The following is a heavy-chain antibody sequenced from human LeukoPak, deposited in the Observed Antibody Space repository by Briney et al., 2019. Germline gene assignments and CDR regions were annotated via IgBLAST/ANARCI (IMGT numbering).Heavy chain of an antibody. CDR3: ARELGGTKTGGFDI. Sequence: QTGGSLRLSCAASGFRFSYHDMHWVRQAPGKGLEFVSSIGAAGAHTFYADSVKGGFTISRDNFQSTMYLQMDGLRPEDSAVYYCARELGGTKTGGFDIWGQGTVVTVSS. CDR2: IGAAGAHT. V-gene: IGHV3-64*02. D-gene: IGHD1-14*01. J-gene: IGHJ3*02. CDR1: GFRFSYHD.